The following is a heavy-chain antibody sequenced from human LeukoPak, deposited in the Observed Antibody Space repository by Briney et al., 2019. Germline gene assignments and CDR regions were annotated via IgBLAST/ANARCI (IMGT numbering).Heavy chain of an antibody. Sequence: ASVKVSCKASGYTFTGFYMHWLRQAPGQGLEWMGWISAYNGNTNYAQKLQGRVTMTTDTSTSTAYMELRSLRSDDTAVYYCARDIPNYDFWSGYYTVERAGGSDYWGQGTLVTVSS. CDR3: ARDIPNYDFWSGYYTVERAGGSDY. CDR2: ISAYNGNT. CDR1: GYTFTGFY. J-gene: IGHJ4*02. V-gene: IGHV1-18*04. D-gene: IGHD3-3*01.